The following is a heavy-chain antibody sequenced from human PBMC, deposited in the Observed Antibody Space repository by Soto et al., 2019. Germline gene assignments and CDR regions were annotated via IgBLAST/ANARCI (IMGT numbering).Heavy chain of an antibody. Sequence: ESGGGLVKPGGSLRLSCAASGFTFSSYSMNWVRQAPGKGLEWVSSISSASTSIYYADSVKGRFTISRDNAKNSLYLQMNSLRAEVTAVYYCARARGSATGYDDYWGQGTRVTVSS. D-gene: IGHD2-15*01. CDR2: ISSASTSI. CDR1: GFTFSSYS. J-gene: IGHJ4*02. V-gene: IGHV3-21*01. CDR3: ARARGSATGYDDY.